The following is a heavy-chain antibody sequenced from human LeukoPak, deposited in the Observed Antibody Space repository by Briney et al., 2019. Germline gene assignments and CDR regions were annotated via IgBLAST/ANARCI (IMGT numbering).Heavy chain of an antibody. D-gene: IGHD5-18*01. CDR1: GGSFSGYY. CDR3: ASSVIQLWTPFDY. V-gene: IGHV4-34*01. J-gene: IGHJ4*02. Sequence: SETLSLTCAVYGGSFSGYYWSWIRQPPGKGLECIGEINHSGSTNYNPSLKSRVTISVDTSKNQFSLKLSSVTAADTAVYYCASSVIQLWTPFDYWGQGTLVTVSS. CDR2: INHSGST.